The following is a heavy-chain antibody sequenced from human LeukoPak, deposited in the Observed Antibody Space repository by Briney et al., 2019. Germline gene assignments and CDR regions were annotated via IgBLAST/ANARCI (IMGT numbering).Heavy chain of an antibody. CDR2: IRSYSSYI. Sequence: GGSLRLSCEASGFTLDNYNFNWVRQAPGKGLEWVASIRSYSSYIHYADSVKGRFTTSRDDAKKSLYLQMNSLRAEDTAVYFCARYAEVYYYIDVWGTGTTVTVSS. J-gene: IGHJ6*03. CDR3: ARYAEVYYYIDV. V-gene: IGHV3-21*01. D-gene: IGHD2-8*01. CDR1: GFTLDNYN.